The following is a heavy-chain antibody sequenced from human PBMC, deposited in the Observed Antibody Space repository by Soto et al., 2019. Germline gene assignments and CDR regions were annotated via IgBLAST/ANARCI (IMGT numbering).Heavy chain of an antibody. V-gene: IGHV3-74*01. CDR3: AKDSWYFDL. CDR1: GFVFTNFW. D-gene: IGHD6-13*01. Sequence: PVGSLRLSCEASGFVFTNFWMHWVRHVPGKGLVWVARIDTSGHSTNYAEPVKGRFTISRDNAKNTVSLQMNSLRVEDTGVYYCAKDSWYFDLWSQGSQVTVSS. CDR2: IDTSGHST. J-gene: IGHJ4*02.